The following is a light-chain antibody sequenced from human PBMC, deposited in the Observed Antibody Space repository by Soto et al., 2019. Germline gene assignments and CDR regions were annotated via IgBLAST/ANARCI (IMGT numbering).Light chain of an antibody. CDR2: GAS. CDR1: QSVSSN. J-gene: IGKJ1*01. CDR3: QQCYNWPQWT. Sequence: EIVMTQSPATLSVSPGERAILSCRARQSVSSNLAWYQQKPGQAPRIFIYGASTRATGIPARFSGSGSGTDFTLTISSLEPEDFAVYYCQQCYNWPQWTFGQGTKV. V-gene: IGKV3-15*01.